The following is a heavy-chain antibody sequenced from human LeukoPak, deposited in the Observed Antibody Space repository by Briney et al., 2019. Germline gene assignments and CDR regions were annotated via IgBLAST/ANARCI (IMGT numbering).Heavy chain of an antibody. J-gene: IGHJ4*02. CDR2: IYTSGST. D-gene: IGHD2-8*01. CDR1: GGSISSGSYY. V-gene: IGHV4-61*02. Sequence: PSETLSLTCTVSGGSISSGSYYWSWIRQPAGKGLEWIERIYTSGSTNYNPSLKSRVTISVDTSKNQFSLKLSSVTAADTAMYYCARVKMVSDYLDYWGQGTLVTVSS. CDR3: ARVKMVSDYLDY.